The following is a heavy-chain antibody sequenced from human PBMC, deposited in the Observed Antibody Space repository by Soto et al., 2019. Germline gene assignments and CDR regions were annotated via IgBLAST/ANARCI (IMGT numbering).Heavy chain of an antibody. CDR2: INHSGST. CDR3: ARGERGYSGYDSVAFDI. CDR1: CGAFSGYY. D-gene: IGHD5-12*01. V-gene: IGHV4-34*01. J-gene: IGHJ3*02. Sequence: LGTPFLTLAVYCGAFSGYYLSWVPPPPGKGLEWIGEINHSGSTNYNPSLKSRVTISVDTSKNQFSLKLSSVTAADTAVYYCARGERGYSGYDSVAFDIWGQGTMVTVSS.